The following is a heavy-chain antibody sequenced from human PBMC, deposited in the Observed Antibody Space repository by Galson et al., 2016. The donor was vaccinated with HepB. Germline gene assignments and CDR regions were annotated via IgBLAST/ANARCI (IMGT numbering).Heavy chain of an antibody. CDR3: ARDAGYSFGLGFFDN. D-gene: IGHD5-18*01. V-gene: IGHV4-34*09. CDR2: IYYVGSP. J-gene: IGHJ4*02. CDR1: VGSFSGYY. Sequence: TLSLTCAVYVGSFSGYYWTWIRQPPGKGLEWIGYIYYVGSPYYSPSLKSRISMSLDMSKNQFSLSLRSVTAADTALYYCARDAGYSFGLGFFDNWGQGTLVTVSS.